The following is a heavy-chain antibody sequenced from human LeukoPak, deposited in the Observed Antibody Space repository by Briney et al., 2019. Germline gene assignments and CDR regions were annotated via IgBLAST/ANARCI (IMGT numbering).Heavy chain of an antibody. CDR2: ISSSSTI. D-gene: IGHD2-2*01. J-gene: IGHJ3*02. CDR3: ARDRFAYCSSTSCFDAFDI. CDR1: GFTFSSYS. V-gene: IGHV3-48*01. Sequence: GGSLRLSCAASGFTFSSYSTNWVRQAPGKGLEWVSYISSSSTIYYADTVKGRSTISRDDAKNSLYLQMNSLRAEDTAVYYCARDRFAYCSSTSCFDAFDIWGQGTMVTVSS.